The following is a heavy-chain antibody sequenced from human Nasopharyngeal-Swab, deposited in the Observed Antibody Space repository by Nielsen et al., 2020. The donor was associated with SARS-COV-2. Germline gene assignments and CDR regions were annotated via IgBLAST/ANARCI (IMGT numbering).Heavy chain of an antibody. CDR3: ARRPHPPGYCSGGSCYVRGRNWFDP. CDR1: GWSFLGHY. CDR2: INHSGST. V-gene: IGHV4-34*01. J-gene: IGHJ5*02. Sequence: ESVSLARAVYGWSFLGHYRGWVRQPRGSGLEWIGDINHSGSTNSNPSLKSRVTISVDTSMNQFSLKLMSVTAADTAVYYCARRPHPPGYCSGGSCYVRGRNWFDPWGQGTLVTVSS. D-gene: IGHD2-15*01.